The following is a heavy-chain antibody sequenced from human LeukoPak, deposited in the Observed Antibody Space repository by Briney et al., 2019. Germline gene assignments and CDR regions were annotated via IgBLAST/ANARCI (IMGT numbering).Heavy chain of an antibody. D-gene: IGHD3-22*01. CDR1: GGSISSYY. V-gene: IGHV4-59*01. J-gene: IGHJ4*02. CDR2: IYYSGST. CDR3: ARAEYYYYDSSGIDY. Sequence: SETLSLTCTVSGGSISSYYWSWIRQPPGKGLEWIGYIYYSGSTNYNPSLKSRVTISVDTSKNQFSLKLSSVTAADTAVYYCARAEYYYYDSSGIDYWGQGTLVTVSS.